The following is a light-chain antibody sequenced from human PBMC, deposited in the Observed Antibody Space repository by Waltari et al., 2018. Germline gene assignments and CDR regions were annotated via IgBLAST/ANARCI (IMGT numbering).Light chain of an antibody. CDR1: QSVTRA. Sequence: EIVLTQSPGTLSLSPGVSATLSCRTSQSVTRALALYQQKPGQAPRLLIYGASNRATGIPDRFSGSGSGTDFSLTISSLEPEDFAVYYCQHYLRLPVTFGQGTKVEVK. CDR3: QHYLRLPVT. J-gene: IGKJ1*01. CDR2: GAS. V-gene: IGKV3-20*01.